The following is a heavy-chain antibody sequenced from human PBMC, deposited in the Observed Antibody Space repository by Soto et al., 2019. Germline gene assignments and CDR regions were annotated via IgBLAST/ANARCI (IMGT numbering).Heavy chain of an antibody. CDR2: IIPIFGTA. J-gene: IGHJ4*02. V-gene: IGHV1-69*01. D-gene: IGHD2-21*02. Sequence: QVQLVQSGAEVKKPGSSVKVSCEASGGTFSSYAISWVRQAPGQGLEWMGGIIPIFGTANYAQKFQGRVTITADESTSTAYMELSSLRSEDTAVYYCAGGEATAYCGGDCYSDYWGQGTLVTVSS. CDR3: AGGEATAYCGGDCYSDY. CDR1: GGTFSSYA.